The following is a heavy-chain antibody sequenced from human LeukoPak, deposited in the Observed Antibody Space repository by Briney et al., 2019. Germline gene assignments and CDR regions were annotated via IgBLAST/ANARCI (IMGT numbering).Heavy chain of an antibody. Sequence: GASVKVPCKASGGTFSSYAISWVRQAPGQGLEWMGGIIPIFGTANYAQKFQGRVTITAEESTSTAYMELSSLRSEDTAVYYCAREGQDIVVVPAAMGAFDIWGQGTMVTVSS. V-gene: IGHV1-69*13. CDR2: IIPIFGTA. CDR1: GGTFSSYA. J-gene: IGHJ3*02. CDR3: AREGQDIVVVPAAMGAFDI. D-gene: IGHD2-2*01.